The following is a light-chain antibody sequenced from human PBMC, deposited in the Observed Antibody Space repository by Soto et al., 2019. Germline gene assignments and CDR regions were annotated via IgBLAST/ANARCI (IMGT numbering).Light chain of an antibody. CDR2: GAS. CDR1: QSLRNNY. J-gene: IGKJ1*01. CDR3: QQYNAAPLT. V-gene: IGKV3-20*01. Sequence: EIVLTQSPGTLSLSPGERATLSCRASQSLRNNYLAWYQQRPGQAPRLVIYGASSRATGIPDRFSASGSGTDFTLTISRLEPEDFAVYFCQQYNAAPLTFGRGTKVEI.